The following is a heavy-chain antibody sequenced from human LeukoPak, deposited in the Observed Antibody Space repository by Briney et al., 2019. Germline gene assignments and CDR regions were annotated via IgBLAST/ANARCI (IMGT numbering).Heavy chain of an antibody. CDR2: IYYTGNT. CDR3: AKQTGSRLFILP. V-gene: IGHV4-39*01. J-gene: IGHJ4*02. CDR1: GVSISSSNSY. D-gene: IGHD3/OR15-3a*01. Sequence: SETLSLTCSVSGVSISSSNSYWGWIRQPPGKGLEWIGSIYYTGNTYYNASLKSRVTISIDTSKNQFSLKLTSVTAADTAVYYCAKQTGSRLFILPGGQGTLVTVSS.